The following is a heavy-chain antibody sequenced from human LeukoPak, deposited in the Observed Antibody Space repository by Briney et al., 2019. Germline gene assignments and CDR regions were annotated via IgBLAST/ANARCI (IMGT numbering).Heavy chain of an antibody. CDR1: GFTFSSSA. V-gene: IGHV3-23*01. CDR2: ISNNGGYT. CDR3: AKGSYYDSSGSFYFDY. Sequence: GGSLRLSCAASGFTFSSSAMSWVRQAPGKGLEWVSAISNNGGYTYYADSVQGRFTISRDNSKNTLYVQVNSLGTEDTAAYYCAKGSYYDSSGSFYFDYWGQGTLVTVSS. J-gene: IGHJ4*02. D-gene: IGHD3-22*01.